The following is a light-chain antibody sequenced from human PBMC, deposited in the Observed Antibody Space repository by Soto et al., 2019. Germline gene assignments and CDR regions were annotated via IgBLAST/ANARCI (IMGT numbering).Light chain of an antibody. CDR2: GAS. V-gene: IGKV3-15*01. Sequence: EMVMTQSPATLSVSPGEGATLSCRASQSINSNLAWYQQKPGQAPRLLIYGASTRATGIPARFSGRGSGTEFTLTISSLQSEDFAVYYCQQYNNWPPYTFGQGTKLEIK. CDR1: QSINSN. CDR3: QQYNNWPPYT. J-gene: IGKJ2*01.